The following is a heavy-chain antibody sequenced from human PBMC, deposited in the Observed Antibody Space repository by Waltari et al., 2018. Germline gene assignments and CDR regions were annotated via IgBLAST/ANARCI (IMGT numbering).Heavy chain of an antibody. Sequence: QVQLVQSGAEVKKPGASVKVSCKAAGYTFTVYYLHWVRQAPGQGLEWMGRINPNSGGTNYAQKFQGRVTMTRDTSISTAYMELSRLRSDDTAVYYCARRDGYNYHAFDIWGQGTMVTVSS. CDR1: GYTFTVYY. D-gene: IGHD5-12*01. CDR2: INPNSGGT. CDR3: ARRDGYNYHAFDI. V-gene: IGHV1-2*06. J-gene: IGHJ3*02.